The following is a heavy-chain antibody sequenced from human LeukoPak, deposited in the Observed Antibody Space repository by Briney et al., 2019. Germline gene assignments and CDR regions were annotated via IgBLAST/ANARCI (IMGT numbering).Heavy chain of an antibody. CDR1: GYPISSGYY. J-gene: IGHJ6*03. D-gene: IGHD2-15*01. Sequence: SETLSLTCTVSGYPISSGYYWGWIRQPPGKGLEWIGSIYHSGSTYYNPSLKSRVTISVDTSKNQFSLKLSSVTAADTAVYYCARDLYSYMDVWGKGTTVTVSS. V-gene: IGHV4-38-2*02. CDR3: ARDLYSYMDV. CDR2: IYHSGST.